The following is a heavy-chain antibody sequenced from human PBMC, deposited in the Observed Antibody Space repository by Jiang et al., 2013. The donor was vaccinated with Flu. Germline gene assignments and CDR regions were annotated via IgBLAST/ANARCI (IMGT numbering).Heavy chain of an antibody. CDR3: ARTRTYYDFWSGYYSGSTFDY. CDR1: GGSFSGYY. D-gene: IGHD3-3*01. J-gene: IGHJ4*02. CDR2: INHSGST. V-gene: IGHV4-34*01. Sequence: LLKPSETLSLTCAVYGGSFSGYYWSWIRQPPGKGLEWIGEINHSGSTNYNPSLKSRVTISVDTSKNQFSLKLSSVTAADTAVYYCARTRTYYDFWSGYYSGSTFDYWGQGTLVTVSS.